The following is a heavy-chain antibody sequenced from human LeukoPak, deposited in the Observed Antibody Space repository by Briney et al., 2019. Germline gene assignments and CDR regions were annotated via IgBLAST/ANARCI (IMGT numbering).Heavy chain of an antibody. Sequence: ASVKVSCKASGYSFTSFPIIWVRQAPGQGLEWMGWISAYNGNSNYAQKLQGRVTMTTDTSTSTAFMELRSLTSDDTAVYYCARVMGGSYLDYWGQGTLVIVSS. V-gene: IGHV1-18*01. CDR3: ARVMGGSYLDY. CDR2: ISAYNGNS. J-gene: IGHJ4*02. D-gene: IGHD3-16*02. CDR1: GYSFTSFP.